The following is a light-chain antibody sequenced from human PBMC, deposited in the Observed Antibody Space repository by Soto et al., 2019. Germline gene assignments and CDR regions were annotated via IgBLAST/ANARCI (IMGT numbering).Light chain of an antibody. CDR2: GAS. V-gene: IGKV3-20*01. J-gene: IGKJ1*01. CDR1: QSISKW. CDR3: QQYGSSPPT. Sequence: TQSPSTVSASVGDRVTITCWASQSISKWLAWYQQKPGQAPRLLIYGASSRATGIPDRFSGSGSGTDFTLTISRLEPEDFALYYCQQYGSSPPTFGQGTKVDIK.